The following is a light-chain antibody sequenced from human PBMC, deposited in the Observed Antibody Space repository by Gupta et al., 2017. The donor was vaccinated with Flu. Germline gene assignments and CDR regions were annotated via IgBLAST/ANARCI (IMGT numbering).Light chain of an antibody. J-gene: IGLJ1*01. CDR3: QSADSRNTYV. Sequence: SSELTQPASVSVSPGQTARITCSGDTLANQSAYWYQQKAGQAPVLVIYKDTGRPSGIPERFSGSSSGTTVTLTISGVQAEDEADYYCQSADSRNTYVFGAGTKVTVL. CDR2: KDT. V-gene: IGLV3-25*02. CDR1: TLANQS.